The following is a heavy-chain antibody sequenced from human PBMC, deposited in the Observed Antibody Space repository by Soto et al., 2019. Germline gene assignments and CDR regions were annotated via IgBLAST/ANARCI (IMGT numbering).Heavy chain of an antibody. V-gene: IGHV3-23*01. CDR3: AKGLVRVRSSTSRYCHAGYYGMDV. D-gene: IGHD2-2*01. Sequence: EVQLLESGGGLVQPGGSLRLSCAASGFTFSSYAMSWVRQAPGKGLEWVSAISGSGGSTYYADSVKGRFTISRDNSKNTLYLQMNSLRAEDTAVYYCAKGLVRVRSSTSRYCHAGYYGMDVWGQGTTVTVSS. CDR1: GFTFSSYA. J-gene: IGHJ6*02. CDR2: ISGSGGST.